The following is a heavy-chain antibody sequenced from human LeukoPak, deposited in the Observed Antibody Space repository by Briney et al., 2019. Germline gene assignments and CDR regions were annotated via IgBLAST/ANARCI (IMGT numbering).Heavy chain of an antibody. D-gene: IGHD3-9*01. CDR3: ARAPTRGILTGYYNY. Sequence: GGSLRLSCAASGFTFSSYGMHWVRQAPGKGLEWVAVISYDGSNKYYADSVKGRFTISRDNSKNTLYLQMNSLRAEDTAVYYCARAPTRGILTGYYNYWGQGTLVTVSS. J-gene: IGHJ4*02. CDR1: GFTFSSYG. V-gene: IGHV3-30*03. CDR2: ISYDGSNK.